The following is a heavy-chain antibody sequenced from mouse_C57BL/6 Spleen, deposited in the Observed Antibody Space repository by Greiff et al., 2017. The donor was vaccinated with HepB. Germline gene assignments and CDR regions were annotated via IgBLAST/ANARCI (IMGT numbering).Heavy chain of an antibody. CDR1: GYTFTSYW. CDR2: IDPSDGYT. V-gene: IGHV1-69*01. J-gene: IGHJ3*01. Sequence: QVQLQQPGAELVMPGASVKLSCKASGYTFTSYWMHWVKQRPGQGLEWIGEIDPSDGYTNYNQKFKGKSTLTVDKSSSTAYMQLSSLTSEDSAVYYCATGAYSNTWFAYWGQGTLVTVSA. D-gene: IGHD2-5*01. CDR3: ATGAYSNTWFAY.